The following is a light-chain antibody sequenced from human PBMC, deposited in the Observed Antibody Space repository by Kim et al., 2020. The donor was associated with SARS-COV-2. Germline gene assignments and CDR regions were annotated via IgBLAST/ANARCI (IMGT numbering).Light chain of an antibody. Sequence: GQSVTISRTGTSSDVGGYNYVSWYQQHPGKAPKLMIYDVSKRPSGVPDRFSGSKSGNTASLTISGLQAEDEADYYCCSYAGSYTWVFGGGTKLTVL. CDR1: SSDVGGYNY. CDR2: DVS. J-gene: IGLJ3*02. V-gene: IGLV2-11*01. CDR3: CSYAGSYTWV.